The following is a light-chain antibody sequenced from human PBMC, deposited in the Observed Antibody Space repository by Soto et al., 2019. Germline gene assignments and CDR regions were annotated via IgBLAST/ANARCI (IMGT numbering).Light chain of an antibody. CDR1: QSISTW. CDR3: QQYINRWT. Sequence: DIQMTQSPSTLSASVGDRVTITCRASQSISTWLAWYQQKPGKAPKLLIYKASSLQSGVPSRFSGSGSGTEFILTIGRLQPDDFAPYYCQQYINRWTFGQGTKVEIK. V-gene: IGKV1-5*03. CDR2: KAS. J-gene: IGKJ1*01.